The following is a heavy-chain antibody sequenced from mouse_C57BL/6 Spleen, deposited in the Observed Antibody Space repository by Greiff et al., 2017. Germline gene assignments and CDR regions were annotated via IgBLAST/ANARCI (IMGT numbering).Heavy chain of an antibody. CDR3: ARGGGGNYFYAMDY. CDR1: GYTFTSYW. Sequence: QVQLQQPGAELVKPGASVKLSCKASGYTFTSYWMHWVKQRPGQGLEWIGMIHPNSGSTNYNEKFKSKATLTVDKSSSTAYMQLSSLTSEDSAVYYCARGGGGNYFYAMDYWGQGTSVTVSS. D-gene: IGHD2-1*01. CDR2: IHPNSGST. J-gene: IGHJ4*01. V-gene: IGHV1-64*01.